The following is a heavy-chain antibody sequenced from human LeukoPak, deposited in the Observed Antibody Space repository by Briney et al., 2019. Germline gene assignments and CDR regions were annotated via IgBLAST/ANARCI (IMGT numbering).Heavy chain of an antibody. CDR3: ARGGADSYSSPLEYYYYYYGMDV. CDR1: GGSISSYY. D-gene: IGHD6-13*01. V-gene: IGHV4-59*01. Sequence: SETLSLTCTVSGGSISSYYWSWIRQPPGKGLEWIGYIYYSGSTNYNPSLKSRVTISVDTSKNQFSLKLSSVTAADTAVYYCARGGADSYSSPLEYYYYYYGMDVWGQGTTVIVSS. J-gene: IGHJ6*02. CDR2: IYYSGST.